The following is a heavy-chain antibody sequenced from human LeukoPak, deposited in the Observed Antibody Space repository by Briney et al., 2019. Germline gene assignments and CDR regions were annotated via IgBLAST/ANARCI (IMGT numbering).Heavy chain of an antibody. CDR2: INHSGST. CDR3: ARHRTRFDP. Sequence: SETLSLTCAVYGGSFSGYYWSWIRQPPGKGLEWIGEINHSGSTNYNPSLKSRVTISVDTSKNQFSLKLSSVTAADTAVYYCARHRTRFDPWGQGTLVTVSS. V-gene: IGHV4-34*01. J-gene: IGHJ5*02. CDR1: GGSFSGYY.